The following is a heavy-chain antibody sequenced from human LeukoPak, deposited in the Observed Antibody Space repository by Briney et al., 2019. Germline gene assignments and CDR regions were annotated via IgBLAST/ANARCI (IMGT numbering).Heavy chain of an antibody. CDR2: ISSSSSTI. Sequence: GGSLRLSCVASGFTFSSYSMNWVRQAPGKGLEWVSYISSSSSTIYYADSVKGRFTISRDNAKNSLSLQMNSLRAEDTAVYYCAKDIGSYYDYWGQGILVTVSS. D-gene: IGHD3-10*01. J-gene: IGHJ4*02. CDR3: AKDIGSYYDY. V-gene: IGHV3-48*01. CDR1: GFTFSSYS.